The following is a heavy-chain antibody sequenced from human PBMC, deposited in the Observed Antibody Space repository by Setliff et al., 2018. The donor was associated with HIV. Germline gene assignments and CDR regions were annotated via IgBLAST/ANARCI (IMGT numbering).Heavy chain of an antibody. CDR1: GGSINTYY. CDR3: AQMSISASVYFDY. CDR2: FYTSGST. V-gene: IGHV4-4*07. J-gene: IGHJ4*02. Sequence: SETLSLTCTVSGGSINTYYWSWIRQPAGKGLEWIGRFYTSGSTNYNPSLKSRVTMSVDTSNNQFSLRLKSVTAADTAVYFCAQMSISASVYFDYWGQGTLVTVSS. D-gene: IGHD2-21*01.